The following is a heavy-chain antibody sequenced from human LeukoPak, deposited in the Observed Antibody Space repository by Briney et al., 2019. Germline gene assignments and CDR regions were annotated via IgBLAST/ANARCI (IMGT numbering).Heavy chain of an antibody. CDR3: ARDRLELRNLPDAFDI. CDR1: DGSFSGYY. J-gene: IGHJ3*02. D-gene: IGHD1-7*01. V-gene: IGHV3-7*03. CDR2: IKQDGTEK. Sequence: ETLSLTCAVYDGSFSGYYWSWVRQAPGKGLEWVANIKQDGTEKYYVDSVKGRFTISRDNAKNSLYLQMNSLRAEDTALYYCARDRLELRNLPDAFDIWGQGTMVTVSS.